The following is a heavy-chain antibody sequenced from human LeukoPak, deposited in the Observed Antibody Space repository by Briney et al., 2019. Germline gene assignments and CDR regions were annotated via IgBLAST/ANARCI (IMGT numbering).Heavy chain of an antibody. CDR1: GFTFSSYS. J-gene: IGHJ4*02. CDR2: ISSSSSYI. CDR3: ARGSVRFLEWLFRDY. V-gene: IGHV3-21*01. D-gene: IGHD3-3*01. Sequence: GGSPRLSCAASGFTFSSYSMTWVRQAPGKGLEWVSSISSSSSYIYYADSVKGRFTISRDNAKNSLYLQMNSLRAEDTAVYYCARGSVRFLEWLFRDYWGQGTLVTVSS.